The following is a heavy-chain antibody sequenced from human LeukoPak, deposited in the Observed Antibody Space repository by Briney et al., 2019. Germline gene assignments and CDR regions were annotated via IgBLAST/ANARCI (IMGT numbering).Heavy chain of an antibody. Sequence: ASVKASCKASGYTFTSCDINWVRQATGQGLEWMGWMNPNSGNTGYAQKFQGRVTMTRNTSISTAYMELSSLRSEDTAVYYCARFKVATTVFDYWGQGTLVTVSS. CDR3: ARFKVATTVFDY. J-gene: IGHJ4*02. D-gene: IGHD5-12*01. V-gene: IGHV1-8*01. CDR1: GYTFTSCD. CDR2: MNPNSGNT.